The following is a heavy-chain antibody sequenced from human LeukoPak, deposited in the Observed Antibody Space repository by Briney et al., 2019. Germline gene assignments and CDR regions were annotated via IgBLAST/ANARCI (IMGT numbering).Heavy chain of an antibody. J-gene: IGHJ4*02. V-gene: IGHV3-33*06. CDR3: AKDSRLYGGYDFDY. CDR1: GFTFSSYW. D-gene: IGHD5-12*01. CDR2: IWYDGSNK. Sequence: GGSLRLSCAASGFTFSSYWMSWVRQAPGKGLEWVAVIWYDGSNKYYADSVKGRFTISRDNSKNTLYLQMNSLRAEDTAVYYCAKDSRLYGGYDFDYWGQGTLVTVSS.